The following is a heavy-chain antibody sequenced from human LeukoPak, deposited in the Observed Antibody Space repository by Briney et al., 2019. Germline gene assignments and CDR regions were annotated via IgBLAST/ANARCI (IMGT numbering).Heavy chain of an antibody. J-gene: IGHJ4*02. D-gene: IGHD2-15*01. CDR2: ISGSGGST. CDR3: AKDREGGYCSGGSCSFDY. Sequence: GGSLRLSCAASGFTFSSYAMSWVRQAPGKGLEWVSAISGSGGSTYYADSVKGRFTISRDNSKNTLSVQMNSLRAEDMAVYYCAKDREGGYCSGGSCSFDYWGQGTLVTVSS. V-gene: IGHV3-23*01. CDR1: GFTFSSYA.